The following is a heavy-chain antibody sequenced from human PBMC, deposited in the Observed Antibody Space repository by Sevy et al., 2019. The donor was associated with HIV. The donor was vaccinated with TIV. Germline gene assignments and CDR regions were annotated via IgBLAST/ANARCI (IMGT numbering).Heavy chain of an antibody. J-gene: IGHJ6*02. CDR3: AGPDATGGMDV. Sequence: AGSLRLSCAASGFMFSSYSMNWVRQAPGKGLEWVSSISSDSNYIYYADSVKGRFTISRDNAKNSLYLQMNSLRAEDTAVYYCAGPDATGGMDVWGQGSTVTVSS. CDR2: ISSDSNYI. CDR1: GFMFSSYS. V-gene: IGHV3-21*01.